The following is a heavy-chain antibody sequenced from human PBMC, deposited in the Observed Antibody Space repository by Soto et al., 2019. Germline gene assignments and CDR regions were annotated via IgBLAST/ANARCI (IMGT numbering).Heavy chain of an antibody. CDR2: MSHSGGT. CDR1: GGSVNSGNYY. Sequence: QVQLQQWGAGLLKPSETLSLTCAVFGGSVNSGNYYWSWIRQPPGKGLEWIGEMSHSGGTHFNPSLKRRVTISVDTSKNQFSLKMSSVTAADTALYYCARVERGNATTVVDAFDIWGPGTMVTVSS. J-gene: IGHJ3*02. D-gene: IGHD1-1*01. CDR3: ARVERGNATTVVDAFDI. V-gene: IGHV4-34*01.